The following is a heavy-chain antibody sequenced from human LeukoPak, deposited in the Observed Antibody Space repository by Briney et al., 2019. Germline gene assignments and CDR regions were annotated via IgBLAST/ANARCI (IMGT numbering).Heavy chain of an antibody. Sequence: GGSLRLSCAASGFTVSSNYMSWVRQAPGKGLEWVANINQDGSGKYYVDSVKGRFTISRDNAKNSLYLQMNSLRAEDTALYYCARDPDQIVGANFDYWGQGTLVTVSS. CDR1: GFTVSSNY. V-gene: IGHV3-7*01. D-gene: IGHD1-26*01. J-gene: IGHJ4*02. CDR2: INQDGSGK. CDR3: ARDPDQIVGANFDY.